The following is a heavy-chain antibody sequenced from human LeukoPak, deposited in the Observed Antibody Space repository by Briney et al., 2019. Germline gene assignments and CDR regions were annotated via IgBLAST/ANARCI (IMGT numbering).Heavy chain of an antibody. CDR1: GDSISSYY. CDR3: ARGLWDSGSMPFDY. Sequence: PSETLSLTCTVSGDSISSYYWSWIRQPPGKGLEWIGYIYYSGSTNYNPSLKSRVTISVDTSKNQFSLKLSSVTAADTAVYYCARGLWDSGSMPFDYWGQGTLVTVSS. CDR2: IYYSGST. D-gene: IGHD3-10*01. J-gene: IGHJ4*02. V-gene: IGHV4-59*01.